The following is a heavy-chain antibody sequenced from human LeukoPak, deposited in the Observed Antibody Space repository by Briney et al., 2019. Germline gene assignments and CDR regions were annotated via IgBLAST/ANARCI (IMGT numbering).Heavy chain of an antibody. V-gene: IGHV3-30*01. D-gene: IGHD2-15*01. CDR3: ARRGSGGSRDY. CDR1: GFTFSSYA. Sequence: PGRSLRLSCAASGFTFSSYAMQWVRQAPGKGLEWVAVISYDGSNKYYADSVKGRFTISRDNSKNTLYLQMNSLRAEDTAVYYCARRGSGGSRDYWGQGTLVTVSS. J-gene: IGHJ4*02. CDR2: ISYDGSNK.